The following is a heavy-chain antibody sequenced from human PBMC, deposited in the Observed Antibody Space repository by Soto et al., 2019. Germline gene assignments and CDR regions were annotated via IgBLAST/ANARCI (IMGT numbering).Heavy chain of an antibody. D-gene: IGHD2-8*02. V-gene: IGHV3-23*01. CDR1: GFTFSDYS. Sequence: EVQLLESGGGSLQTGGSLRLSCAASGFTFSDYSMVWVRQSPGKGLEWVSALSSSGRSTYYADSVKGRFTSSRDNSKNSLYLQMNSLSAEDTAVYLCGKGAPPVPTGYVAPWGQGARVTLSS. CDR3: GKGAPPVPTGYVAP. CDR2: LSSSGRST. J-gene: IGHJ5*02.